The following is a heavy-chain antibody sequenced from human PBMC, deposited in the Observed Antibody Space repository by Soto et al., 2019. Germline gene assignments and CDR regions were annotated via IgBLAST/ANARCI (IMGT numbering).Heavy chain of an antibody. V-gene: IGHV3-30-3*01. CDR3: AKMRGSRISIFGVAPEIFGLDV. CDR1: AFPFSDYA. J-gene: IGHJ6*02. CDR2: ISYDGSNK. D-gene: IGHD3-3*01. Sequence: SLRLSCAASAFPFSDYAMHWVRQAPGKGLAWVAVISYDGSNKYSADSVKGRFTISRDNSKNTLYLQMNSLRPDDTAVYYCAKMRGSRISIFGVAPEIFGLDVWGRGTAVTVSS.